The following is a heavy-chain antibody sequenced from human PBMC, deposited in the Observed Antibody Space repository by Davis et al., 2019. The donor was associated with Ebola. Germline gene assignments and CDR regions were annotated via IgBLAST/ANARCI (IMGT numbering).Heavy chain of an antibody. D-gene: IGHD6-13*01. CDR3: ARELGGTWYS. CDR1: GGSISGYY. CDR2: IYESGYT. Sequence: MPSETLSLTCTVSGGSISGYYWSWVRQPPGKGLEWIGYIYESGYTNYNPSLEGRVTMSADTSKNQFSLKLRSVTAADTAVYYCARELGGTWYSWGQGTLVTVSS. V-gene: IGHV4-59*01. J-gene: IGHJ5*02.